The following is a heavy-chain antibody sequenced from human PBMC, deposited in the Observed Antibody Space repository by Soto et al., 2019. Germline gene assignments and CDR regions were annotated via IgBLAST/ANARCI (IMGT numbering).Heavy chain of an antibody. V-gene: IGHV1-2*04. CDR3: AGARDSSGYSSPHDAFDI. J-gene: IGHJ3*02. CDR1: GYTFTGYY. D-gene: IGHD3-22*01. Sequence: ASVKVSCKASGYTFTGYYIHWVRQAPGQGLEWMGWINPNRGGTNYAQKFQGWVTMTRDTSISTAYMDLSRLRSDDTAMYYCAGARDSSGYSSPHDAFDIWGQGTMVTVSS. CDR2: INPNRGGT.